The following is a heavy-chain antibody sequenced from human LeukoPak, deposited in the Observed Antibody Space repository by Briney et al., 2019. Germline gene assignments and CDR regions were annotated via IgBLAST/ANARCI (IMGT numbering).Heavy chain of an antibody. CDR1: GFTFSSNG. J-gene: IGHJ6*03. D-gene: IGHD1-26*01. CDR2: IQYDEK. CDR3: AKGYGWEASYYYYYMDV. V-gene: IGHV3-30*02. Sequence: GGSLRLSCVASGFTFSSNGMHWVRQAPGKGLEWVTFIQYDEKYYADSVKGRFTISRDNSKNTLYLEMNSLRAEDTAVYYCAKGYGWEASYYYYYMDVWGKGTTVTISS.